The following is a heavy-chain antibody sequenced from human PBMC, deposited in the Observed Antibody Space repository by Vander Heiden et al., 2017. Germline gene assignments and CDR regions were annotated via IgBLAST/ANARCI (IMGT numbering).Heavy chain of an antibody. Sequence: EVQLVESGSGSVQPGGSRRLSCVGSGFTFGQYYIHWMRQAPGKGLVWVSNINSDGSITNYADSARGRFTISRDNARSTVYLQMNDLRAEDTAVYYCARGNYGMDVWGQGSTVTVSS. CDR3: ARGNYGMDV. J-gene: IGHJ6*02. V-gene: IGHV3-74*01. CDR1: GFTFGQYY. CDR2: INSDGSIT.